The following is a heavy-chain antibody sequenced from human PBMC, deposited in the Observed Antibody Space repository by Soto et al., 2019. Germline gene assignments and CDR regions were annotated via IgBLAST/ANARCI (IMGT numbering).Heavy chain of an antibody. CDR1: GFTFSSSW. CDR2: INQDGDKK. CDR3: ARDPSRGSEWARYLDL. Sequence: GGSLRLSCAASGFTFSSSWMSWVRKVPGKGLEWVANINQDGDKKYYVDSVKGRFTVSRDNAKSSLYLQMNSLRAEDTAVYYCARDPSRGSEWARYLDLWGRGTLVTVSS. D-gene: IGHD1-26*01. V-gene: IGHV3-7*01. J-gene: IGHJ2*01.